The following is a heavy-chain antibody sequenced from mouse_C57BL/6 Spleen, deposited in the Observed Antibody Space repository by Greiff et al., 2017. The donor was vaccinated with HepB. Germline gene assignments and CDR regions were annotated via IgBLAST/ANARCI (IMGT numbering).Heavy chain of an antibody. V-gene: IGHV1-53*01. CDR3: ARSPIYDGYPDWFAY. D-gene: IGHD2-3*01. J-gene: IGHJ3*01. Sequence: QVQLQQPGTELVKPGASVKLSCKASGYTFTSYWMHWVKQRPGQGLEWIGNINPSNGGTNYNEKFKSKATLTVDQSSSTAYMQLSSLTSEVSAVYDWARSPIYDGYPDWFAYWGQGTLVTVSA. CDR2: INPSNGGT. CDR1: GYTFTSYW.